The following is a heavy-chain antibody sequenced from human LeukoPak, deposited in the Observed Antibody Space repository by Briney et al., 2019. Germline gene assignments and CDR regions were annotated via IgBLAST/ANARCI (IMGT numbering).Heavy chain of an antibody. J-gene: IGHJ4*02. CDR3: VRHFRYGWNEPFGY. V-gene: IGHV4-39*01. Sequence: PSETLSLTCTVSGGSMSTSSYYWGWIRQPPGKGLDWIGSIYYSGSTYYNPSLKSRVTISVDTAKNQFSLRLRSATAADTAVYYCVRHFRYGWNEPFGYWGQGSLVTVSS. D-gene: IGHD1-20*01. CDR1: GGSMSTSSYY. CDR2: IYYSGST.